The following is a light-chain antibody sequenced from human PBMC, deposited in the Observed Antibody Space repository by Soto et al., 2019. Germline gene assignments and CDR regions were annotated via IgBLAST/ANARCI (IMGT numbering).Light chain of an antibody. Sequence: EIVLTQSPGTLSLSPGERATLSCRASQSVRSSYLAWYQQKPGQPPRFLMYGASSRATGIPDRFSGSGSGTDFTLTISRLEPEDFAVYYCQQYGTTPWTFGQGTKVEIK. CDR2: GAS. V-gene: IGKV3-20*01. CDR3: QQYGTTPWT. CDR1: QSVRSSY. J-gene: IGKJ1*01.